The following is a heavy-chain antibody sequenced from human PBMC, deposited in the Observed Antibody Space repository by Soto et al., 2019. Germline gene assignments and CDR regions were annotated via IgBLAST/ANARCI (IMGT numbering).Heavy chain of an antibody. V-gene: IGHV3-23*01. CDR2: LSGSGNKT. CDR1: GFSFRTYA. CDR3: EKELRLQFDY. Sequence: GGSLRLSCAASGFSFRTYAMSWVRQAPGKGLEWVSALSGSGNKTYYADSVRGRFTISRDNSKNTLYLQMHSLRAEDKAVYYCEKELRLQFDYWGQGTVVTVSS. J-gene: IGHJ4*02. D-gene: IGHD3-16*01.